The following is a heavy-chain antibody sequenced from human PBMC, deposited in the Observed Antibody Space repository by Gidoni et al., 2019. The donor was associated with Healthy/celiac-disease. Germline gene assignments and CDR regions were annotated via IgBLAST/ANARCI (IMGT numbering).Heavy chain of an antibody. CDR2: ISSSSSYI. CDR1: GFTFSSYS. D-gene: IGHD2-2*01. J-gene: IGHJ3*02. CDR3: ARGGWDIVVVPAAMDDAFDI. Sequence: EVQLVESGGGLVKPGGSLGLSCAASGFTFSSYSMNWVRQAPGKGLEWVSSISSSSSYIYYADSVKGRFTISRDNAKNSLYLQMNSLRAEDTAVYYCARGGWDIVVVPAAMDDAFDIWGQGTMVTVSS. V-gene: IGHV3-21*01.